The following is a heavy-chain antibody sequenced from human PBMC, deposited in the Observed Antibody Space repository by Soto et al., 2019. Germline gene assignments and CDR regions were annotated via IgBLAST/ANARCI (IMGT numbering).Heavy chain of an antibody. J-gene: IGHJ6*02. V-gene: IGHV1-2*04. CDR1: GYTFTGYY. D-gene: IGHD6-13*01. Sequence: ASVKVSCKASGYTFTGYYMHWVRQAPGQGLEWMGWINPNSGGTNYAQKFQGWVTMTRGTSISTAYMELSRLRSDDTAVYYCARAIAASGTWYDYYYYYGMDVWGQGTTVTVSS. CDR2: INPNSGGT. CDR3: ARAIAASGTWYDYYYYYGMDV.